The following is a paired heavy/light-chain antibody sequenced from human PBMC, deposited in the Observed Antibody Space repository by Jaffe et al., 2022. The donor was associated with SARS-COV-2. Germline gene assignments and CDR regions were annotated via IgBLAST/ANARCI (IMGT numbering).Heavy chain of an antibody. CDR2: ISSTGSYI. J-gene: IGHJ5*02. D-gene: IGHD1-26*01. Sequence: EVQLVESGGGLVKPGGSLRLSCAASGFTFSSYTMSWVRQAPGKGLEWVSSISSTGSYIHYADSVKGRFTISRDNAKNSLFLQMNSLRVEDTAVYYCAPAEPNTWGQGTLVTVSS. CDR1: GFTFSSYT. V-gene: IGHV3-21*06. CDR3: APAEPNT.
Light chain of an antibody. CDR3: AAWDDSLNGRWV. Sequence: QSVLTQPPSASGTPGQRVTISCSGSSSNIGSNTVNWYQQLPGTAPKLLIYSDNQRPSGVPDRFSGSKSGTAASLAISGLQSEDEADYYCAAWDDSLNGRWVFGGGTKLTVL. CDR2: SDN. V-gene: IGLV1-44*01. CDR1: SSNIGSNT. J-gene: IGLJ3*02.